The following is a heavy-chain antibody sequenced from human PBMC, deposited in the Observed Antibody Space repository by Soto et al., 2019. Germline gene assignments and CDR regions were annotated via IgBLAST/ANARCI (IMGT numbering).Heavy chain of an antibody. D-gene: IGHD3-3*01. J-gene: IGHJ6*02. CDR2: IYYSGST. V-gene: IGHV4-30-4*01. CDR1: GGSISSGDYY. Sequence: QVQLQESGPGLVKPSQTLSLTCTVSGGSISSGDYYWSWIRQPPGKGLEWIGYIYYSGSTYYNPSLKSRVTISVDTSKNQFSLKLSSVPAADTAVYYCARDKRITIFGVVIEGDPTDYYGMDVWGQGTTVTVSS. CDR3: ARDKRITIFGVVIEGDPTDYYGMDV.